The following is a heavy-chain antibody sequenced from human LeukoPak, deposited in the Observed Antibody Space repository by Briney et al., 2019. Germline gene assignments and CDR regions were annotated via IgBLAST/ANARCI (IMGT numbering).Heavy chain of an antibody. CDR1: GYNFTNHW. J-gene: IGHJ4*02. Sequence: ESLKISCKGSGYNFTNHWIGWVRQMPGKGLEWMGIVFPRDSDTKYSPSFQGQVTISADKSISTAYLQWSSLKASDTAVYYCARREGSSWSLDYWGQGTLVTVSS. CDR3: ARREGSSWSLDY. V-gene: IGHV5-51*01. D-gene: IGHD6-6*01. CDR2: VFPRDSDT.